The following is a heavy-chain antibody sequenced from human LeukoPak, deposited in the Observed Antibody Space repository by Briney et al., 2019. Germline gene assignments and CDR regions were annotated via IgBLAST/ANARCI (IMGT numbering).Heavy chain of an antibody. Sequence: ASVKVSCKASGGTFSSYAISWVRQAPGQGLEWMGGIIPIFGTANCAQKFQGRVTITADESTSTAYMELSSLRSEDTAVYYCAVCSSGSYCPIDYWGQGTLVTVSS. V-gene: IGHV1-69*13. CDR2: IIPIFGTA. J-gene: IGHJ4*02. CDR3: AVCSSGSYCPIDY. CDR1: GGTFSSYA. D-gene: IGHD1-26*01.